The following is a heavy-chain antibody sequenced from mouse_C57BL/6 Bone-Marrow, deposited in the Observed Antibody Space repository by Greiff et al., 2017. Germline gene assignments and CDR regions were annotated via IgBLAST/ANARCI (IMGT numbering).Heavy chain of an antibody. V-gene: IGHV1-53*01. J-gene: IGHJ4*01. D-gene: IGHD1-1*01. CDR1: GYTFTSYW. CDR3: ASRTTVVARTSYYAMDY. Sequence: VQLQQPGTELVKPGASVKLSCKASGYTFTSYWMHWVKQRPGQGLEWIGNINPSNGGTNYNEKFKSKATLTVDKSSSTAYMQLSSLTSEDSAVYYCASRTTVVARTSYYAMDYWGQGTSVTVSS. CDR2: INPSNGGT.